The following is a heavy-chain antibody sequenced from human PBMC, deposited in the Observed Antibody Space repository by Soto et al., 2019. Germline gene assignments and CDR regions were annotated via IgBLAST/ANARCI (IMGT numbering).Heavy chain of an antibody. Sequence: VASVKVSCKASGGTFSSYAISWVRQAPGQGLEWMGGIIPIFGTANYAQKFQGRVTITADESTSTAYMELSSLRSEDTAVYYCAREDDSSGAFDYWGQGTLVTVSS. V-gene: IGHV1-69*13. CDR3: AREDDSSGAFDY. CDR2: IIPIFGTA. J-gene: IGHJ4*02. D-gene: IGHD3-22*01. CDR1: GGTFSSYA.